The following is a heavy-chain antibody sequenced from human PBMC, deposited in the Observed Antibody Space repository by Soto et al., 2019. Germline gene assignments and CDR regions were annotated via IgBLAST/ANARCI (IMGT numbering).Heavy chain of an antibody. CDR2: INHSGST. V-gene: IGHV4-34*01. CDR3: ARVRDYDFWSGYDGAFDI. J-gene: IGHJ3*02. CDR1: GGSFSGYY. Sequence: LSLTCAVYGGSFSGYYWSWIRQPPGKGLEWIGEINHSGSTNYNPSLKSRVTISVDTSKNQFSLKLSSVTAADTAVYYCARVRDYDFWSGYDGAFDIWGQGTMVTVS. D-gene: IGHD3-3*01.